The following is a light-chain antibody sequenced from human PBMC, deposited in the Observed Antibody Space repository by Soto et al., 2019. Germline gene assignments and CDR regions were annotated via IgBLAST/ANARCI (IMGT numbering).Light chain of an antibody. J-gene: IGKJ1*01. CDR1: QSISTW. CDR3: QQYSSSFST. Sequence: DTQMTQSPSTLSASVGDRVTITCRASQSISTWLAWYQQRPGRAPKLLIYKASSLQSGVPSRFSGSRSGTEFTLTISSLQPDDFATYYCQQYSSSFSTFGQGTKVEIK. CDR2: KAS. V-gene: IGKV1-5*03.